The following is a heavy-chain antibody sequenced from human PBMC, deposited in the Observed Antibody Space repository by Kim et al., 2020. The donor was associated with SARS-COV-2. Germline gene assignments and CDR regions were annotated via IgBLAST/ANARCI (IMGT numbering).Heavy chain of an antibody. CDR2: IWYDGSNK. CDR3: ARDREDIVVVPAATSRGGYYGMDV. Sequence: GGSLRLSCAASGFTFSSYGMHWVRQAPGKGLEWVAVIWYDGSNKYYADSVKGRFTISRDNSKNTLYLQMNSLRAEDTAVYYCARDREDIVVVPAATSRGGYYGMDVWGQGTTVTVSS. V-gene: IGHV3-33*01. CDR1: GFTFSSYG. D-gene: IGHD2-2*01. J-gene: IGHJ6*02.